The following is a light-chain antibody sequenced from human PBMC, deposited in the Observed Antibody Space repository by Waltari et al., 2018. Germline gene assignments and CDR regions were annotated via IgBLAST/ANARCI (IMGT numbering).Light chain of an antibody. CDR1: ERVGRA. Sequence: CLASERVGRALAWDQNNRGPGPRLLIYGASTSARGIPDRFSGSGAGTEFSLTINRLEAEDFVVYYCEHYVRVPGTFGQGTKVEIK. J-gene: IGKJ1*01. CDR2: GAS. CDR3: EHYVRVPGT. V-gene: IGKV3D-15*01.